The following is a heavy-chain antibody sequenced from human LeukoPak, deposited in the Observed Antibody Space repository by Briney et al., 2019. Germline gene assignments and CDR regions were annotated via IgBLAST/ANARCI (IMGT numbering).Heavy chain of an antibody. D-gene: IGHD2/OR15-2a*01. V-gene: IGHV3-74*01. CDR1: GSYW. J-gene: IGHJ4*02. CDR2: IDSDGSWT. CDR3: VSFYETY. Sequence: GGSLRLSCAASGSYWMHWVRQAPGKGLVWVSHIDSDGSWTSYADSVKGRFTISKDNAKNTVYLQMNNLRAEDTAVYYCVSFYETYWGRGTLVTVSS.